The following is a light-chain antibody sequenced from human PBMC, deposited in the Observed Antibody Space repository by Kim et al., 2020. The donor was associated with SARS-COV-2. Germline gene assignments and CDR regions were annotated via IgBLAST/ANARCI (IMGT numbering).Light chain of an antibody. CDR1: QSVSSN. Sequence: VSPGERATLSCRASQSVSSNLAWYQQKTGQAPRLLIYSASTRATGIPARFRGSGSGTDFTLTITTLQSEDFAVYYCQQFNNWPPVFGQGTRLEIK. CDR2: SAS. V-gene: IGKV3-15*01. J-gene: IGKJ5*01. CDR3: QQFNNWPPV.